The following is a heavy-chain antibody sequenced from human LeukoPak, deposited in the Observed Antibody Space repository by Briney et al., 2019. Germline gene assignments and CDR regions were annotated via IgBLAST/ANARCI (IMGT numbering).Heavy chain of an antibody. CDR1: GFTFSSYG. J-gene: IGHJ3*02. Sequence: GGSLRLSCAASGFTFSSYGMSWVRQAPGKGLEWVSAISGSGGSTYYADSVKGRFTISRDNSKNTLYLQMNSLRAEDTAVYYCASRWLQYDAFDIWGQGTMVTVSS. V-gene: IGHV3-23*01. CDR3: ASRWLQYDAFDI. D-gene: IGHD5-24*01. CDR2: ISGSGGST.